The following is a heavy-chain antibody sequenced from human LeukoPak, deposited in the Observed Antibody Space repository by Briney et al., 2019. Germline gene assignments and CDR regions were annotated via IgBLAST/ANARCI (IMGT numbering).Heavy chain of an antibody. CDR2: INSDGSST. D-gene: IGHD1-1*01. J-gene: IGHJ5*02. Sequence: PGGSLRLSCAASGFTFSSYWMHWVRQAPGKGLVWVSRINSDGSSTSYADSVKGRFTISRDNSKNTLYLQMNSLRAEDTAVYYCAKEGYLNWFDPWGQGTLVTVSS. CDR3: AKEGYLNWFDP. CDR1: GFTFSSYW. V-gene: IGHV3-74*01.